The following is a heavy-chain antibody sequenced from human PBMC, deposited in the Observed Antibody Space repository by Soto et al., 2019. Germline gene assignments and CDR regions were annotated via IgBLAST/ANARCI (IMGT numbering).Heavy chain of an antibody. CDR2: LYTCGST. CDR1: GGSISSYS. V-gene: IGHV4-4*07. Sequence: SETMPLTCTVSGGSISSYSWSWIRQRAGTGLEWIQRLYTCGSTNYIPSLKSKVTMSVDTSKNQFSLKRSSVTAADTAVYYCERGCADTARMYFDYWGQGTLVTVSS. J-gene: IGHJ4*02. D-gene: IGHD5-18*01. CDR3: ERGCADTARMYFDY.